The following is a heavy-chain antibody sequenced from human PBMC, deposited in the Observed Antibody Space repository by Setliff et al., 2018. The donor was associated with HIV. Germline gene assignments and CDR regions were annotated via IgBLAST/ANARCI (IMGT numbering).Heavy chain of an antibody. CDR1: GGTFGSYA. V-gene: IGHV1-69*13. D-gene: IGHD2-2*02. CDR2: IIPIFDTA. J-gene: IGHJ6*03. Sequence: SVKVSCKASGGTFGSYAISWVRQAPGQGLEWMGGIIPIFDTAKYAQKFQGRVTIAADESTTTAYMELSSLRSEDTAVYYCARVRGRQPLLYVGYMDVWGKGTTVTVS. CDR3: ARVRGRQPLLYVGYMDV.